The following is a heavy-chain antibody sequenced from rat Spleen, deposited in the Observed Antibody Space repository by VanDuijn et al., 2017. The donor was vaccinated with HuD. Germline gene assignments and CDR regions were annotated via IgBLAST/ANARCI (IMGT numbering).Heavy chain of an antibody. V-gene: IGHV5-7*01. CDR1: GFTFSDYN. CDR3: AREADVPFHYFDY. Sequence: EVQLVESGGGLIQPGRSLKLSCAASGFTFSDYNMAWVRQAPKKGLEWVATISYDGSSTYYRDSVQGRFTISRDIAQSTLYLQMDSLRSEDTATFYCAREADVPFHYFDYWGQGVMVTVSS. CDR2: ISYDGSST. D-gene: IGHD1-12*01. J-gene: IGHJ2*01.